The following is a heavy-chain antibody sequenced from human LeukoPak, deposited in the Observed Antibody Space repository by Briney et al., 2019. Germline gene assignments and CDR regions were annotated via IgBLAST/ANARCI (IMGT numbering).Heavy chain of an antibody. CDR2: ISYDARNI. V-gene: IGHV3-30*04. D-gene: IGHD3-3*01. CDR1: GFTFSSYA. CDR3: ARDRGAIFGVVDH. J-gene: IGHJ4*02. Sequence: SGGSLRLSCAASGFTFSSYAFHWVRQAPGKGLEWVTVISYDARNIYYTDSVKGRFTISRDNSKSMVFLQVNSLRPEDTAVYYCARDRGAIFGVVDHWGQGTLVTVSS.